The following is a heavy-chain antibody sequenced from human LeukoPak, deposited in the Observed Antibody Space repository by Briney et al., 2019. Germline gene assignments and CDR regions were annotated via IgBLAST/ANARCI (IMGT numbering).Heavy chain of an antibody. D-gene: IGHD6-13*01. CDR2: INPSGGST. CDR3: ARGPTMAAAGAEYFQH. V-gene: IGHV1-46*01. Sequence: ASVNVSCKASGYTFTSYYMHWVRQAPGQGLEWMGIINPSGGSTSYAQKFQGRVTMTRDTSTSTVYMELSSLRSEDTAVYYCARGPTMAAAGAEYFQHWGQGTLVTVSS. CDR1: GYTFTSYY. J-gene: IGHJ1*01.